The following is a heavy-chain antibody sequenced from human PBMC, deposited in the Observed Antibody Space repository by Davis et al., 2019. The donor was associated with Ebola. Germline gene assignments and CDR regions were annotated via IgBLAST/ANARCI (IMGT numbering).Heavy chain of an antibody. D-gene: IGHD3-22*01. J-gene: IGHJ3*02. CDR2: IYHSGST. V-gene: IGHV4-30-2*01. CDR3: ARAGDSSGYLGAFDI. CDR1: GGSISSGGYS. Sequence: MPSETLSLTCAVSGGSISSGGYSWSWIRQPPGKGLEWIGYIYHSGSTYYNPSLKSRVTISVDRPKNQFSLKLSSVTAADTAVYYCARAGDSSGYLGAFDIWGQGTMVTVSS.